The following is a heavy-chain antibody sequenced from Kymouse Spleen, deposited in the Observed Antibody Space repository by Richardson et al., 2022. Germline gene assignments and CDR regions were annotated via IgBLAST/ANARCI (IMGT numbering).Heavy chain of an antibody. J-gene: IGHJ6*02. CDR1: GGSFSGYY. V-gene: IGHV4-34*01. CDR2: INHSGST. CDR3: AVNWGSPLDYYGMDV. Sequence: QVQLQQWGAGLLKPSETLSLTCAVYGGSFSGYYWSWIRQPPGKGLEWIGEINHSGSTNYNPSLKSRVTISVDTSKNQFSLKLSSVTAADTAVYYCAVNWGSPLDYYGMDVWGQGTTVTVSS. D-gene: IGHD7-27*02.